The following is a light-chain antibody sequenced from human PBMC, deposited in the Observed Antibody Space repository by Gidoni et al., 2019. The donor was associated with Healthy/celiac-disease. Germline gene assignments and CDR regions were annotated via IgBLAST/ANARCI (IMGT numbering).Light chain of an antibody. CDR2: GAS. J-gene: IGKJ2*01. CDR3: QQYGSSPMYT. V-gene: IGKV3-20*01. CDR1: QSVGSSY. Sequence: EIVLTQSPGTLSLSPGERATLSCRASQSVGSSYLAWYQQKPCQAPRVLSSGASSRATGIPDRFSGSGSGTDFTLTISRLEPEDFAVYYCQQYGSSPMYTFXXXTKLEIK.